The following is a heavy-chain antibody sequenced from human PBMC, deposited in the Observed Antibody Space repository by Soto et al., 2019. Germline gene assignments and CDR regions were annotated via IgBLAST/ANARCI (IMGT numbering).Heavy chain of an antibody. V-gene: IGHV3-30-3*01. CDR3: ARVHDYYDSSGYLYYFDY. J-gene: IGHJ4*02. CDR2: ISSDVAKK. CDR1: GFTFSSYA. Sequence: GGSLRLSCVASGFTFSSYAMHWVRQAPGKGLEWVAVISSDVAKKYYADSVKDRFTISRDNSKNTLFLQVNSLRAEDTAVYYCARVHDYYDSSGYLYYFDYWGQGPLVTVYS. D-gene: IGHD3-22*01.